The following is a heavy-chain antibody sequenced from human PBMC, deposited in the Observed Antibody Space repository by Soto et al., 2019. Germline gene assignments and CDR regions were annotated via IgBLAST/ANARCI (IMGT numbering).Heavy chain of an antibody. CDR1: GFTFSSYA. D-gene: IGHD2-15*01. V-gene: IGHV3-23*01. CDR2: ISGSGGST. J-gene: IGHJ5*02. CDR3: AKEYCSGGSCYRGNWFDP. Sequence: GGSLRLSCAASGFTFSSYAMSWVRQAPGKGLEWVSAISGSGGSTYYADSVKGRFTISRDNSKNTLYLQMNSLRAEDTAVYYCAKEYCSGGSCYRGNWFDPWGQGTLVTVSS.